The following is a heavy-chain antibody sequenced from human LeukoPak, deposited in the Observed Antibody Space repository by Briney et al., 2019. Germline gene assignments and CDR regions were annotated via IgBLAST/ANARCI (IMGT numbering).Heavy chain of an antibody. J-gene: IGHJ4*02. V-gene: IGHV4-59*08. CDR1: GGSISSYF. Sequence: PSETLSLTCTVSGGSISSYFWSWIRQPPGKGLEWIGYIYSSGNTNYNPSLKSRVTISVDRSKNQFSLKVSSVTAADTAVYYCARPSGSGEFDYWGQGTLVTVSS. CDR3: ARPSGSGEFDY. D-gene: IGHD6-25*01. CDR2: IYSSGNT.